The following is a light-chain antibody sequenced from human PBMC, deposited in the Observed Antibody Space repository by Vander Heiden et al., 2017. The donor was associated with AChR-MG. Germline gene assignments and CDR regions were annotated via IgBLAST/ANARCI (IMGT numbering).Light chain of an antibody. CDR3: SSNTGSNTPEV. V-gene: IGLV2-14*03. CDR2: DVS. CDR1: SSDIGGDNY. Sequence: QSALTQPAFVSGSPGQSITISCTGTSSDIGGDNYFSWHPQPPGKAPKLLIYDVSIRHWGVSNRFSGSKSSNTASLTISGLQTEDEADYDYSSNTGSNTPEVFGAGTKLTVL. J-gene: IGLJ2*01.